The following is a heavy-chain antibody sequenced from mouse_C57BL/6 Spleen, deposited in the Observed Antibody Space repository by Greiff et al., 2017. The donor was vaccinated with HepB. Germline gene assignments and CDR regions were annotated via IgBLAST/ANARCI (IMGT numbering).Heavy chain of an antibody. D-gene: IGHD2-5*01. CDR2: IWSGGST. V-gene: IGHV2-2*01. CDR1: GFSLTSYG. J-gene: IGHJ4*01. Sequence: QVQLKESGPGLVQPSQSLSITCTVSGFSLTSYGVHWVRQSPGKGLEWLGVIWSGGSTDYNAAFISRLSISKDNSKSQVFFKMNSLQADDTAIYYCARNYYSNYPYYAMDYWGQGTSVTVSS. CDR3: ARNYYSNYPYYAMDY.